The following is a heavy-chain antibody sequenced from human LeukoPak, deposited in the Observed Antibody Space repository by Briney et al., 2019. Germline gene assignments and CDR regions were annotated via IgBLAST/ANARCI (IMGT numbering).Heavy chain of an antibody. CDR3: ARTTMVRGVIKELGY. J-gene: IGHJ4*02. Sequence: GESLKISCKVSGYSFTSYWIGWVRQMPGKGLEWMGIIYPGDSDTRYSPSFQGQVTISADKSISTAYLQWSSLKASDTAMYYCARTTMVRGVIKELGYWGQGTLVTVSS. D-gene: IGHD3-10*01. CDR2: IYPGDSDT. CDR1: GYSFTSYW. V-gene: IGHV5-51*01.